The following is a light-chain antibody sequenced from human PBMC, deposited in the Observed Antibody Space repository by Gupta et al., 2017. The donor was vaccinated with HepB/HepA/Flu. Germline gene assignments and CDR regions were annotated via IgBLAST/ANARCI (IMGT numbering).Light chain of an antibody. V-gene: IGKV3-20*01. CDR3: QQYCSSLYT. CDR2: GAS. CDR1: QSVSSSY. Sequence: EIALTQSPGTLSLSPGERATLSCRASQSVSSSYLAWYQQKPGQAPRLLIYGASSRATGIPDRFSGSGSGTDFTLTISRLEPEDFAVYYCQQYCSSLYTFGQGTNLEIK. J-gene: IGKJ2*01.